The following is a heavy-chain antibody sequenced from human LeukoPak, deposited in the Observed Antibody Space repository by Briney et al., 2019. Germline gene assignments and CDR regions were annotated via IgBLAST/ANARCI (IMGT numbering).Heavy chain of an antibody. CDR3: ARCTGGDCGGAFDI. Sequence: ASVKVSCKTSGNTFTNYDINWLRQATGQGLEWIGWMNPNTGNADSAQKFQGRVTMTRNISISTAYMELSSLRFEDTAVYYCARCTGGDCGGAFDIWGQGTMVTVSS. CDR1: GNTFTNYD. CDR2: MNPNTGNA. V-gene: IGHV1-8*01. J-gene: IGHJ3*02. D-gene: IGHD2-21*02.